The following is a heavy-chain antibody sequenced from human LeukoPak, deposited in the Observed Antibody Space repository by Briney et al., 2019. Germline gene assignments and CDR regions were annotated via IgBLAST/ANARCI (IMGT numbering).Heavy chain of an antibody. CDR3: AREKASGYYYLVFTPMDV. J-gene: IGHJ6*03. CDR2: ISSSGSTI. Sequence: PGGSLRLSCAASGFSFSRAWMSWVRQAPGKGLEWVSYISSSGSTIYYADSVKGRFTISRDNAKNSLYLQMNSLRAEDTAVYYCAREKASGYYYLVFTPMDVWGKGTTVTVSS. D-gene: IGHD3-22*01. CDR1: GFSFSRAW. V-gene: IGHV3-11*04.